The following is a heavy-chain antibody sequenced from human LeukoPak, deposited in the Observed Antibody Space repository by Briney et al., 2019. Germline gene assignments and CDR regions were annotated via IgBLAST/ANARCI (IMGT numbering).Heavy chain of an antibody. J-gene: IGHJ4*02. D-gene: IGHD6-6*01. CDR2: INPNSGGT. Sequence: ASVKVSCKASGYTFTGYYMHWVRQAPGQGLEWMGWINPNSGGTNYAQKVQGRVTMTRDTSISTAYTELSRLRSDDTAVYYCARAVAARILGYWGQGTLVTVSS. CDR3: ARAVAARILGY. V-gene: IGHV1-2*02. CDR1: GYTFTGYY.